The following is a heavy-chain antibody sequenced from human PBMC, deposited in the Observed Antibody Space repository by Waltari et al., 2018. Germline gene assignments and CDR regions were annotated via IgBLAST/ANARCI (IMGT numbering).Heavy chain of an antibody. V-gene: IGHV3-7*01. J-gene: IGHJ4*02. CDR1: GFTFSNDC. CDR2: IKQDGSDK. CDR3: ARDRGVIVY. Sequence: EVQLVESGGGLVQPGGSLRLSCAPHGFTFSNDCMSWVRQAPGKGLEWVANIKQDGSDKYYVDSVKGRFTISRDNAKNSLFLQMNSLRVEDTAVYYCARDRGVIVYWGQGTLVTVSS. D-gene: IGHD3-22*01.